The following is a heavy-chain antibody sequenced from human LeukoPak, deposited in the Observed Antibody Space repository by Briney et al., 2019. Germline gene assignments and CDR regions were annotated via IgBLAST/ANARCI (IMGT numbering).Heavy chain of an antibody. Sequence: SETLSLTCAVYGGSFSGYYWSWIRQPPGKGLEWIGEINHSGSTNYNPSLKSRVTISVDTSKNQFSLKLSSVTAADTAVYYCARNRADGYSSVLDYWGQGTLVTVSS. V-gene: IGHV4-34*01. D-gene: IGHD6-19*01. CDR3: ARNRADGYSSVLDY. CDR1: GGSFSGYY. J-gene: IGHJ4*02. CDR2: INHSGST.